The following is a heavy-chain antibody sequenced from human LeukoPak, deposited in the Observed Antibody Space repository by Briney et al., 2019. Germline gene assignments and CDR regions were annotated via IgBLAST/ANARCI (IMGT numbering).Heavy chain of an antibody. CDR3: ARESAYGHDAFDI. J-gene: IGHJ3*02. Sequence: SETLSLTCTVSGGSISSYYWSWIRQPPGKGLEWIGYIYYSGSTNYNPSLKSRVTISVDTSKNQFSLKLSSVTAADTAVYYCARESAYGHDAFDIWGQGTMVTVSS. CDR1: GGSISSYY. D-gene: IGHD2-21*01. CDR2: IYYSGST. V-gene: IGHV4-59*01.